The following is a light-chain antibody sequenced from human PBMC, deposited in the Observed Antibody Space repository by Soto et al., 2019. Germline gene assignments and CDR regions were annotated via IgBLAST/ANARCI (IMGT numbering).Light chain of an antibody. CDR1: HSVSSSY. Sequence: ESVLTQSAGTLSLSPGERSTLSCRASHSVSSSYLSWYQQKPGQAPSLLISGASSRATGIPDRFSGSGSGTDFTLTISRLDPEDFAVYYCQQYGSSPRTFGQGSRVDIK. CDR2: GAS. J-gene: IGKJ1*01. CDR3: QQYGSSPRT. V-gene: IGKV3-20*01.